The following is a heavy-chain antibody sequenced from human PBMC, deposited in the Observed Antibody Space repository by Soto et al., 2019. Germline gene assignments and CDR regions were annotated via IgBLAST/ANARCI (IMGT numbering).Heavy chain of an antibody. CDR2: ISYDGTNN. J-gene: IGHJ3*02. D-gene: IGHD2-15*01. V-gene: IGHV3-30*18. CDR1: GFTFSSYG. CDR3: AKGDCSGGSCYFSAFDI. Sequence: PGGSLRLSWAASGFTFSSYGMHWVRQAPGKGLEWVAVISYDGTNNYYTESVKGRFTISRDNSKNTLFLQMNSLRAEDTAVYFCAKGDCSGGSCYFSAFDIWGQGTMVTVSS.